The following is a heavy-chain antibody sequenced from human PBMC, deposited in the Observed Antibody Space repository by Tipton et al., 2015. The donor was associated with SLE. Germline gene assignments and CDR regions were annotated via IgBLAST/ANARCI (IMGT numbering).Heavy chain of an antibody. J-gene: IGHJ4*02. CDR3: ASHDY. V-gene: IGHV3-30*03. CDR2: ISYDGSNK. CDR1: GFTVSSNY. Sequence: SLRLSCAASGFTVSSNYMSWVRQAPGKGLEWVAVISYDGSNKYYADSVKGRFTISRDNSKNTLYLQMNSLRAEDTAVDYCASHDYWGQGTLVTVSS.